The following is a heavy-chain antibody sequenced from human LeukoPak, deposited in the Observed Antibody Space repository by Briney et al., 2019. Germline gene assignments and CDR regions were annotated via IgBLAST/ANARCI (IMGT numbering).Heavy chain of an antibody. CDR1: GFTFSDYY. J-gene: IGHJ4*02. CDR2: ISSSSSYT. D-gene: IGHD4-17*01. V-gene: IGHV3-11*06. CDR3: ARDQRYGDYWNGFDY. Sequence: GGSLRLSCAASGFTFSDYYMSWLRQAPGQRLEWVSYISSSSSYTNYADSVKGRFTISRDNAKNSLYLQMNSLRAEDTAVYYCARDQRYGDYWNGFDYWGQGTLVTVSS.